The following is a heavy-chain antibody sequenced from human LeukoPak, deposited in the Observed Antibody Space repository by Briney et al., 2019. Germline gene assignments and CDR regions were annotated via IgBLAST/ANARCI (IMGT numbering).Heavy chain of an antibody. Sequence: PGGSLRLSCAASGFTFSSYGMHWVRQAPGKGLEWVSSISSSSSYIYYADSVKGRFTISRDNAKNSLYLQMNSLRAEDTAVYYCARVPVGVYAMVRGFWFDPWGQGTLVTVSS. CDR2: ISSSSSYI. CDR1: GFTFSSYG. V-gene: IGHV3-21*01. CDR3: ARVPVGVYAMVRGFWFDP. D-gene: IGHD3-10*01. J-gene: IGHJ5*02.